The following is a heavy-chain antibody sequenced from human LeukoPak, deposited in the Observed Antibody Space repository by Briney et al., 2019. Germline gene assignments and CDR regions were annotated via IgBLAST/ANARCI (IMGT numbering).Heavy chain of an antibody. CDR3: AKDSSGSDPFDY. D-gene: IGHD1-26*01. J-gene: IGHJ4*02. V-gene: IGHV3-30*02. CDR2: TRNVGNTI. CDR1: GFTFKNYG. Sequence: GGSLRPSCAASGFTFKNYGMHWVRQAPGKGLEWVAFTRNVGNTIYYADSVKGRFTISRDDSKNTLYLQMNSLRPEDTAVYYCAKDSSGSDPFDYWGQGTLVTVSS.